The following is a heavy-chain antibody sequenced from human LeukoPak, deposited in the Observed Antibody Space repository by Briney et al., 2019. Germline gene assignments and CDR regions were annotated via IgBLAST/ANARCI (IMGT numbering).Heavy chain of an antibody. CDR1: GYTFTSYY. D-gene: IGHD1-26*01. Sequence: GASVKVSCKASGYTFTSYYMHWVRQAPGQGLEWMGIINPSGGSTSYAQKFQGRVTMTRDTSTSTVYMELSSLRSEDTAVYYCAKRRTKWIVGATPALDYWGQGTLVTVSS. J-gene: IGHJ4*02. CDR3: AKRRTKWIVGATPALDY. V-gene: IGHV1-46*01. CDR2: INPSGGST.